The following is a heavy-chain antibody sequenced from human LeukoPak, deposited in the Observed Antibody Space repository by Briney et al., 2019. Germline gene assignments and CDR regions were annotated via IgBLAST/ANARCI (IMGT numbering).Heavy chain of an antibody. CDR2: ISGSGAGT. Sequence: PGGSLRLSCAVSGFTFSGHAMNWVRQAPGKGLEWVSGISGSGAGTYYADSVKGRFTISRDNSKNTLYLQMNSLRAEDTAVYYCAKMVREFYTISYYFDYWGQGTLVTVSS. D-gene: IGHD2-8*01. J-gene: IGHJ4*02. CDR3: AKMVREFYTISYYFDY. V-gene: IGHV3-23*01. CDR1: GFTFSGHA.